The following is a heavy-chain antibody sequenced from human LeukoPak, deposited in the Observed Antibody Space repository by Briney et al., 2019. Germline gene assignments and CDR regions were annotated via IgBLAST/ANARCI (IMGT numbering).Heavy chain of an antibody. Sequence: PSETVSLTCTVSGGSFSNYYWSWIRQPPGKGLEWIGYIYYGGNTNYNPSLQSRVTISVDTSKNHLSLKLSSVTAADTAVYYCASGGLAAPGTDWFDPWGQGTLVTVHS. CDR2: IYYGGNT. J-gene: IGHJ5*02. D-gene: IGHD6-13*01. CDR3: ASGGLAAPGTDWFDP. CDR1: GGSFSNYY. V-gene: IGHV4-59*08.